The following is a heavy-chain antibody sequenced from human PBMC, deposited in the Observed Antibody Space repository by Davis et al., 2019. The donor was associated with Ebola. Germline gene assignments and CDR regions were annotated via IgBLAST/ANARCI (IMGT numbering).Heavy chain of an antibody. D-gene: IGHD4-17*01. CDR3: AKARTTATTYNWDLDL. V-gene: IGHV3-23*01. Sequence: GESLKISCAASGFTFNNYAMTWVRQAPGKGLDWVSGIFGDRTFYADSVKGRFTISRDTSKNTLYLQMSSLRAEDTAEYFCAKARTTATTYNWDLDLWGRGTLVTVSS. CDR1: GFTFNNYA. J-gene: IGHJ2*01. CDR2: IFGDRT.